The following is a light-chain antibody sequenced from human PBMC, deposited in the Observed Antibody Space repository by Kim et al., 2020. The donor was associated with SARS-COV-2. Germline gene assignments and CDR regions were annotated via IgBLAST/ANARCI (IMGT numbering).Light chain of an antibody. V-gene: IGLV1-44*01. CDR3: AAWDSSLNSYV. CDR1: GYNIGSNT. J-gene: IGLJ1*01. CDR2: RNN. Sequence: QGHTIACTGTGYNIGSNTVTWYQQHPGPSPVLLIYRNNQRPSGIPDRFSGSKSGTSASLAISGLQSEDEADYYCAAWDSSLNSYVFGTGTKVTVL.